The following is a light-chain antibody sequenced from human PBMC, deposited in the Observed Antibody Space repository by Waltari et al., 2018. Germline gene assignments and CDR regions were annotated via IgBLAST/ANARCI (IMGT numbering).Light chain of an antibody. CDR2: GQD. V-gene: IGLV3-19*01. J-gene: IGLJ3*02. CDR1: SLRTYS. CDR3: LSRDTTSTRV. Sequence: SSELTQDPAVSVALGQTVSITCQGDSLRTYSASWYKQRPGQAPILILYGQDNRPSGIPDRFSGSTSGNTASLTITGAQAEDEADYYCLSRDTTSTRVFGGGTRLTV.